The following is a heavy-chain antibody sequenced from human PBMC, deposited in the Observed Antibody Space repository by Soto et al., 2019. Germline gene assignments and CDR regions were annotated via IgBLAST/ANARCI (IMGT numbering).Heavy chain of an antibody. CDR1: GFTFSDYY. CDR3: ARVLVSVLTEASFGVVILDY. Sequence: QVQLVESGGGLVKPGGSLRLSCAASGFTFSDYYMSWIRQAPGKGLEWVSSISGSGSTIYYADSVKGRFTISRDNAKNSLFLQMNSLRAEDTAVYYCARVLVSVLTEASFGVVILDYWGQGTLVTVSS. CDR2: ISGSGSTI. V-gene: IGHV3-11*01. J-gene: IGHJ4*02. D-gene: IGHD3-3*01.